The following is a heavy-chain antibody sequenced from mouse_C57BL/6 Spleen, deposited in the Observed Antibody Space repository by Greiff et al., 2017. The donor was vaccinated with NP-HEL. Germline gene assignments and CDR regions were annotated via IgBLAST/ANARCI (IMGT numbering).Heavy chain of an antibody. J-gene: IGHJ2*01. CDR2: IRNKANGYTT. V-gene: IGHV7-3*01. Sequence: DVKLVESGGGLVQPGGSLSLSCAASGFTFTDYYMSWVRQPPGKALEWLGFIRNKANGYTTEYSASVKGRFTISRDNSQSILYLQMNALRAEDSATYYCARGYYYGSSYGDYFDYWGQGTTLTVSS. CDR3: ARGYYYGSSYGDYFDY. CDR1: GFTFTDYY. D-gene: IGHD1-1*01.